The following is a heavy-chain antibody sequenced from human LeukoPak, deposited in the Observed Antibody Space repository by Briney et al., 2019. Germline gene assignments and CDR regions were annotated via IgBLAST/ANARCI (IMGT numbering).Heavy chain of an antibody. CDR3: ARSPHGGDYFDY. V-gene: IGHV3-23*01. CDR1: GFTFSSYV. CDR2: ISGSGGST. Sequence: GGSLRLSCAASGFTFSSYVMTWVRQAPGNGLEWVSVISGSGGSTYYADSVKGRFTISRDNSKNTLYLQMNSLRAEDTAVYYCARSPHGGDYFDYWGQGTLVTVSS. J-gene: IGHJ4*02. D-gene: IGHD3-10*01.